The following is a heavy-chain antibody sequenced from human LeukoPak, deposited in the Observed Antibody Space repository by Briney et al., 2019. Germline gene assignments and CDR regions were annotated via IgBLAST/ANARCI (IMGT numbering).Heavy chain of an antibody. CDR2: IIPLFGTA. V-gene: IGHV1-69*13. D-gene: IGHD3-10*01. CDR3: AKVFPAINGYGSGSYSFLGSLDP. CDR1: RGTFSSYT. Sequence: ASVKVSFKSSRGTFSSYTIIWVRQAPGQGLGWMGGIIPLFGTANYAQKFQGRVTITADESTSTAYMELSSLRSEDTAMYYCAKVFPAINGYGSGSYSFLGSLDPWGQGTLVTVSS. J-gene: IGHJ5*02.